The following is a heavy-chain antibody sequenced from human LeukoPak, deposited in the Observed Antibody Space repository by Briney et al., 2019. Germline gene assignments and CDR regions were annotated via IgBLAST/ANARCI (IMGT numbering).Heavy chain of an antibody. CDR1: GFTFSSYG. CDR3: ARDPPMTTVTTPHFDY. V-gene: IGHV3-33*01. J-gene: IGHJ4*02. CDR2: IWYDGSNK. D-gene: IGHD4-11*01. Sequence: GGSLRLSCAASGFTFSSYGMPWVRQAPGKGLEWVAVIWYDGSNKYYADSVKGRFTISRDNSKNTLYLQMNSLRAEDTAVYYCARDPPMTTVTTPHFDYWGQGTLVTVSS.